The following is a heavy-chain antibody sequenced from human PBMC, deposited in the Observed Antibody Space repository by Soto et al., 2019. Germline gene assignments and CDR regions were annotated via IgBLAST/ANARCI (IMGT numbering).Heavy chain of an antibody. CDR2: IYWDDDK. Sequence: QITLKESGPTLVKPTQTLTLTCTFSGFSLTSRPVGVGWVRQPPGKALEWLAFIYWDDDKRYSPSLRSTLTVTKXGSSNXXVLTLTNMDPVDTATYYCAHRRNYDGSWNEGVFDYWGQGILVTVSS. CDR3: AHRRNYDGSWNEGVFDY. J-gene: IGHJ4*02. CDR1: GFSLTSRPVG. D-gene: IGHD3-16*01. V-gene: IGHV2-5*02.